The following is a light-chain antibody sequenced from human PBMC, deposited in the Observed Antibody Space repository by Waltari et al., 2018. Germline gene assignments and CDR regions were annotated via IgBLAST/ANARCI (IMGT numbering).Light chain of an antibody. CDR1: QSISTY. V-gene: IGKV1-39*01. J-gene: IGKJ4*01. CDR3: QQSFSPLT. Sequence: DIQMTQSPSSLSASVGDRVTITCRASQSISTYLNWYQQKPRGASKLLISTASTLQSGVPPRFSGSGSGTDFTLTISGLQPDDFATYFCQQSFSPLTFGGGTNVDIK. CDR2: TAS.